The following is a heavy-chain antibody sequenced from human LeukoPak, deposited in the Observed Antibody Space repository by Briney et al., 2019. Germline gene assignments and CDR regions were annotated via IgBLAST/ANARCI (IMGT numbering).Heavy chain of an antibody. J-gene: IGHJ4*02. CDR3: AKGPHSGSYPDY. Sequence: PGRSLRLSCAASGFTFDDYAMHWVRQAPGKGLEWVSGISWNSGSIGYADSVKGRFTISRDNAKNSLYLQMNSLRAEDTALYYCAKGPHSGSYPDYWGQGTLVTASS. CDR1: GFTFDDYA. V-gene: IGHV3-9*01. D-gene: IGHD1-26*01. CDR2: ISWNSGSI.